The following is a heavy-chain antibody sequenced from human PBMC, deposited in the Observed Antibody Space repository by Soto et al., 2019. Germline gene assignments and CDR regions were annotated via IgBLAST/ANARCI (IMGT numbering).Heavy chain of an antibody. Sequence: PSETLSLTCTVSGGSISSDYWTWIRQPPGERLEWIGYIYYNGNTNYNSSLKSRVTISIDTSKNQFSLKLNSVTAADTAVYFCARLASSSGFTFDYWGRGTLVTVSS. CDR2: IYYNGNT. CDR3: ARLASSSGFTFDY. J-gene: IGHJ4*02. V-gene: IGHV4-59*01. CDR1: GGSISSDY. D-gene: IGHD5-18*01.